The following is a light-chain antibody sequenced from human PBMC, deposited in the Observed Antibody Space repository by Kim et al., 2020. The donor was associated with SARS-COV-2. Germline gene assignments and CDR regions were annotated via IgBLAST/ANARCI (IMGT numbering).Light chain of an antibody. CDR3: KQSYSTPFT. Sequence: DIQMTQSPSSLSASVGDRVTITCRASQGISSYLNWYQQKPGKAPKLLIYAASSLQSGVPSRFSGSGSGTDFTLTISSLQPEDFATYYCKQSYSTPFTFGGGTKVDI. CDR1: QGISSY. CDR2: AAS. V-gene: IGKV1-39*01. J-gene: IGKJ4*01.